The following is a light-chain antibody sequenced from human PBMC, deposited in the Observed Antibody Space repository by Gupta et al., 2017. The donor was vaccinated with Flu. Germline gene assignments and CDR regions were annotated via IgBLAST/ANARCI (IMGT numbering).Light chain of an antibody. CDR3: QQGYGTPYT. V-gene: IGKV1-39*01. CDR2: GAT. Sequence: PSSLSASVGDRVTISCRASESISIYLNWYQHKGGKAPKLLIYGATSLQSGVPSRFSGSGSGTDFTLTITSLQPEDFATYYCQQGYGTPYTFGQGTKLDIK. J-gene: IGKJ2*01. CDR1: ESISIY.